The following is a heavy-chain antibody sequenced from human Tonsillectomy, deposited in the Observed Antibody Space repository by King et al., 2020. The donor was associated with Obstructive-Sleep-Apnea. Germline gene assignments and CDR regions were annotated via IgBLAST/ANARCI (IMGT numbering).Heavy chain of an antibody. D-gene: IGHD2-8*01. CDR3: ARLMGQYHPGAEYFQH. J-gene: IGHJ1*01. CDR2: LYPGDSDS. Sequence: VQLVESGAEVKKPGESLKISCKGSGYSFTTYWIGWVRQMPGKGLEWMGILYPGDSDSRYSSSFQGQVTMSADKSISTAYLQWSSLKASDTAMYYCARLMGQYHPGAEYFQHWGQGTLVTVSS. CDR1: GYSFTTYW. V-gene: IGHV5-51*01.